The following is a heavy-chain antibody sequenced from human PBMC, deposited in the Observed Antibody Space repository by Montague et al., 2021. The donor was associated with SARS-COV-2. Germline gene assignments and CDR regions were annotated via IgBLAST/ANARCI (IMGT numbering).Heavy chain of an antibody. CDR1: GFTFSSYD. D-gene: IGHD3-3*01. J-gene: IGHJ4*02. CDR3: ARAEMYYDFWSGYPWTFYYFDY. V-gene: IGHV3-48*03. Sequence: SLRLSCAASGFTFSSYDMNWVRQAPGKGLEWVSFISSSDSTIYXXXSXXXRFXISRDNAKNSLYLQMNSLRAEDTAVYYCARAEMYYDFWSGYPWTFYYFDYWGQGTLVTVSS. CDR2: ISSSDSTI.